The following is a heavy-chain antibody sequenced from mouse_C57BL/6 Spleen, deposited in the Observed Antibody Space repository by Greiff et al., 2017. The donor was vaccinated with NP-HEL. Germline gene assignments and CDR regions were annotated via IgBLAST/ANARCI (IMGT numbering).Heavy chain of an antibody. CDR1: GYSFTSYY. D-gene: IGHD4-1*01. V-gene: IGHV1-66*01. CDR3: AREGAGTLFAY. Sequence: QVQLKQSGPELVKPGASVKISCKASGYSFTSYYIHWVKQRPGQGLEWIGWIYPGSGNTKYNEKFKGKATLTADTSSSTAYMQLSSLTSEDSAVYYCAREGAGTLFAYWGQGTLVTVSA. J-gene: IGHJ3*01. CDR2: IYPGSGNT.